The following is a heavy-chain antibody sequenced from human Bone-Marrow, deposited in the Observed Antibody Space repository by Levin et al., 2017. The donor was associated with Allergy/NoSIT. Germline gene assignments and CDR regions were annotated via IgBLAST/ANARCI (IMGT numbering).Heavy chain of an antibody. J-gene: IGHJ4*02. CDR3: ARLGYGVQLFAPNFNH. CDR1: ADSFSGYA. V-gene: IGHV3-30-3*01. Sequence: HSGGSLRLSCAASADSFSGYALHWVRQAPGKGLEWVAAISHDASNTYYADSVTGRFTISRDNSKNTLYLQMSGLRPEDTATYYCARLGYGVQLFAPNFNHWGQGTLVTVSS. CDR2: ISHDASNT. D-gene: IGHD1-1*01.